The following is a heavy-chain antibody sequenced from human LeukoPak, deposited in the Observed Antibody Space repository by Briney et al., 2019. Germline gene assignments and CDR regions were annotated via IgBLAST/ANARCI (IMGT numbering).Heavy chain of an antibody. J-gene: IGHJ6*04. Sequence: PARSLRLSCAASGFTFSSYCMHWVRQAPGKGPEWVAVISYDGSNKYYADSVKGRFTISRDNSKNTLYLQMNSLRAEDTAVYYCAKDPYSSGWYGMDVWGKGATVTVSS. CDR2: ISYDGSNK. V-gene: IGHV3-30*18. D-gene: IGHD6-19*01. CDR3: AKDPYSSGWYGMDV. CDR1: GFTFSSYC.